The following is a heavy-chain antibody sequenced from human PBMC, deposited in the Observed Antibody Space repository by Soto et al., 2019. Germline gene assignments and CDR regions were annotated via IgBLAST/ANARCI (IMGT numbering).Heavy chain of an antibody. CDR3: AREKTAWPLAYGLEV. V-gene: IGHV3-21*03. Sequence: GGSLRLSCTASEFSLSTYSMNWVRQAPGEGLEWVSSISTRSDVYYADSVKGRFTIARDNAKNSLSLQMNSLSAEDTGVYYCAREKTAWPLAYGLEVWGQGATVTVSS. D-gene: IGHD2-21*02. J-gene: IGHJ6*02. CDR1: EFSLSTYS. CDR2: ISTRSDV.